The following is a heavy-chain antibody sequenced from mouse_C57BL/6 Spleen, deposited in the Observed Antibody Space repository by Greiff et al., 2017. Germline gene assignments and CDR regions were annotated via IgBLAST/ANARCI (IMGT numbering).Heavy chain of an antibody. CDR3: ALNYLYAMDY. CDR1: GYPFTSYW. D-gene: IGHD2-1*01. Sequence: QVQLHQPGAELVMPGASVKLSCKASGYPFTSYWIHWVKQRPGQGLAWIGEIDPSDSYTNYNKKFKVKSTLTVDKSSSTAYMQLSSLTSEDSAVYYCALNYLYAMDYWGQGTSVTVSS. V-gene: IGHV1-69*01. CDR2: IDPSDSYT. J-gene: IGHJ4*01.